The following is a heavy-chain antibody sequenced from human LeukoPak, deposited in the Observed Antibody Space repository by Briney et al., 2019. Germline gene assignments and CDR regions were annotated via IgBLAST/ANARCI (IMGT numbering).Heavy chain of an antibody. CDR2: TYYKSAWYN. CDR1: GDSVSRDSNA. J-gene: IGHJ4*02. Sequence: SQTLSLTCAISGDSVSRDSNAWNWIRQSPSRGLEWLGRTYYKSAWYNDYAVHMKSRITISPDTSKNQFSLQLNSVTPDDTAVYYCARGTGWPHFDYWGQGILVTVSS. V-gene: IGHV6-1*01. D-gene: IGHD6-19*01. CDR3: ARGTGWPHFDY.